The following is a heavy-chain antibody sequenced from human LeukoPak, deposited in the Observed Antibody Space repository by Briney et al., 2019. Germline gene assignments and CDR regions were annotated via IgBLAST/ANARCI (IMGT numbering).Heavy chain of an antibody. CDR1: GFTFDDYA. Sequence: QAGGSLRLSCAASGFTFDDYAMHWVRQAPGKGLEWVSGISWNSSSIGYADSVKGRFTISRDNAKNSLYLQMNSLRAEDTAVYYCARGFDSRFFDYWGQGTLVTVSS. J-gene: IGHJ4*02. CDR2: ISWNSSSI. CDR3: ARGFDSRFFDY. V-gene: IGHV3-9*01. D-gene: IGHD3-22*01.